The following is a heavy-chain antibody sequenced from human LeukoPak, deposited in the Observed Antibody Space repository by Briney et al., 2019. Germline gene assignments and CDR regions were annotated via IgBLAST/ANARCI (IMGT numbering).Heavy chain of an antibody. V-gene: IGHV3-23*01. D-gene: IGHD3-3*01. CDR3: AKVVVGDDFWSGYYSDY. CDR1: GFTFSSYA. J-gene: IGHJ4*02. CDR2: ISGSGGST. Sequence: GGSPRLSCAASGFTFSSYAMSWVRQAPGKGLEWVSAISGSGGSTYYADSVKGRFTISRDNSKNTLYPQMNSLRAEDTAVYYCAKVVVGDDFWSGYYSDYWGQGTLVTVSS.